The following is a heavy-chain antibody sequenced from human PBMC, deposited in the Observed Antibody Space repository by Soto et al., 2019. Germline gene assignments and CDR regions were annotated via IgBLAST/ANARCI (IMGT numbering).Heavy chain of an antibody. V-gene: IGHV6-1*01. CDR1: GDSVSSNNAA. Sequence: SQTLSLTCAISGDSVSSNNAAWNWIRQSPSRGLEWLGRTYYRSRWYNDYAVSVKSRITINPDTSKNQFSLQLNSVTPEDTAVYYCARSWTEYSLTRVWAQYGMDVWGQGTTVTVSS. D-gene: IGHD6-6*01. J-gene: IGHJ6*02. CDR2: TYYRSRWYN. CDR3: ARSWTEYSLTRVWAQYGMDV.